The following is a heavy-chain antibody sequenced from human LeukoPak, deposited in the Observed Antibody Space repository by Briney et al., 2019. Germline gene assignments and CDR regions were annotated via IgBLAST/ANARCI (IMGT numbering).Heavy chain of an antibody. CDR1: GYSFTSYW. D-gene: IGHD3-10*01. CDR3: ARQDYYGSGSYTSTFDY. Sequence: GESLKISCKGSGYSFTSYWIGWVRQMPGKGLEWMGIIYPGDSDTRYSPSFQGQVTISADKSVSTAYLQWSSLKASDTAMYYCARQDYYGSGSYTSTFDYWGQGTLVTVSS. J-gene: IGHJ4*02. CDR2: IYPGDSDT. V-gene: IGHV5-51*01.